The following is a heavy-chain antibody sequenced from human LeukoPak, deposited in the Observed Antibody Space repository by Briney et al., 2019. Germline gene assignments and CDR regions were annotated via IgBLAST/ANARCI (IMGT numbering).Heavy chain of an antibody. V-gene: IGHV4-30-4*01. CDR1: GGSISSGDYY. CDR3: AREDVRSGSSFGAFDI. D-gene: IGHD3-10*01. J-gene: IGHJ3*02. Sequence: SETLSLTCTVSGGSISSGDYYWSWIRQPPGKGLEWIGYIYYSGSTYYNPSLKSRVTISVDTSKNQFSLKLSSVTAADTAVYYCAREDVRSGSSFGAFDIWGQGTMVTVSS. CDR2: IYYSGST.